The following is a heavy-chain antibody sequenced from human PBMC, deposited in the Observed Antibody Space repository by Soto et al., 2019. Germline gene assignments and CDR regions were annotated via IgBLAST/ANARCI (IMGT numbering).Heavy chain of an antibody. CDR1: GGSISTSNYN. CDR2: ISTSGTT. D-gene: IGHD1-1*01. Sequence: SETLSLTCTVSGGSISTSNYNWGWIRQSPGKGLECIGSISTSGTTYYTPSLKSRVTISVDTSRTQFSLRLSSVTAADTAVYYCTTDPRWGGTTWGNWFDPWGQGTLVTVSS. J-gene: IGHJ5*02. V-gene: IGHV4-39*07. CDR3: TTDPRWGGTTWGNWFDP.